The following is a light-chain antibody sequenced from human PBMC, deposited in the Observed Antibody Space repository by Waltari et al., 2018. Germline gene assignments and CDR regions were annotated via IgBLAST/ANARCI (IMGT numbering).Light chain of an antibody. Sequence: DIQMTQSPSTLSASVGDKVTITCRAKESISIWLAWYQHKPGTAPKLLIYRASTLERGVPSRFSGARSGTEFTLTISSLQPDDFATYYCQQYDSESYTFGQGTKLEIK. CDR3: QQYDSESYT. J-gene: IGKJ2*01. V-gene: IGKV1-5*03. CDR2: RAS. CDR1: ESISIW.